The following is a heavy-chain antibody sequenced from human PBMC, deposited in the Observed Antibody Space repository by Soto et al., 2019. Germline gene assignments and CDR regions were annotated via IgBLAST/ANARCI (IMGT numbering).Heavy chain of an antibody. CDR1: GYTFTSYG. D-gene: IGHD3-16*02. J-gene: IGHJ1*01. Sequence: ASVKVSCKASGYTFTSYGISWVRQAPGQGLEWMGWISAYNGNTNYAQKLQGRVTMTTDTSTSTAYMELRSLRSDDTAVYYCARGGLHLGELSLYPSGFQHWGQGTLVTVSS. CDR3: ARGGLHLGELSLYPSGFQH. CDR2: ISAYNGNT. V-gene: IGHV1-18*01.